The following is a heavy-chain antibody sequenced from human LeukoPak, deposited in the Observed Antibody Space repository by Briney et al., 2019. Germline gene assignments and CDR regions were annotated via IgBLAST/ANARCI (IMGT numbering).Heavy chain of an antibody. CDR1: GGSISGYY. CDR2: IYDSGST. J-gene: IGHJ6*02. CDR3: ARVGGTNFYYYGLDV. Sequence: SETLSLTCAVSGGSISGYYWSWIRQPPGKGLEWIGYIYDSGSTNYNPSLKSRVTISVDTSKNQFSLNLNSVTAADTAVYYCARVGGTNFYYYGLDVWGQGTTVTVSS. D-gene: IGHD3-3*01. V-gene: IGHV4-59*01.